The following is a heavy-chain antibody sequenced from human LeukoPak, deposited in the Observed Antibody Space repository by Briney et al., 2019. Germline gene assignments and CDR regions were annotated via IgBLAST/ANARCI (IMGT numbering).Heavy chain of an antibody. D-gene: IGHD3-10*01. V-gene: IGHV4-34*01. CDR2: INHSGSA. CDR1: DGSFSGYY. Sequence: PSETLSLTCAVYDGSFSGYYCSWIRQPPGKGLEWIGEINHSGSANYNPSLKSRVTILLDMSKNQFSLNLSSVTAADTAVYYCARRPRGAIIKTWFDSWGQGTLDTVSS. CDR3: ARRPRGAIIKTWFDS. J-gene: IGHJ5*01.